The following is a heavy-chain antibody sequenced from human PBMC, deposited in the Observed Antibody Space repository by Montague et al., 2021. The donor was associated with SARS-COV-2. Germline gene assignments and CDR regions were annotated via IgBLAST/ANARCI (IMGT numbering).Heavy chain of an antibody. CDR2: IYYSGST. J-gene: IGHJ3*02. D-gene: IGHD3-10*01. V-gene: IGHV4-59*01. Sequence: SETLSLTCTVSGGSISSYYRSWIRQPPGKGLEWIGYIYYSGSTNYNPSLKSRVTVSVDTSKNQFSLKLSSVTAADTAVYYCARGAGYYYGSGSYYKARDVFDIWGQGTMVTVSS. CDR3: ARGAGYYYGSGSYYKARDVFDI. CDR1: GGSISSYY.